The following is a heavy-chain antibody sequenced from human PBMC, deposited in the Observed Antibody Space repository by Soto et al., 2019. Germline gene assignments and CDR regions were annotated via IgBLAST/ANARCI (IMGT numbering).Heavy chain of an antibody. D-gene: IGHD2-2*01. J-gene: IGHJ5*02. V-gene: IGHV4-59*01. CDR3: ARLVVPAAIFYWFDP. CDR2: IYYGGST. CDR1: GGSISSYY. Sequence: SETLSLTCTVSGGSISSYYWSWIRQPPGKGLEWIGYIYYGGSTNYNPSLKSRVTISVDTSKNQFSLKLSSVTAADTAVYYCARLVVPAAIFYWFDPWGQGTLVTVSS.